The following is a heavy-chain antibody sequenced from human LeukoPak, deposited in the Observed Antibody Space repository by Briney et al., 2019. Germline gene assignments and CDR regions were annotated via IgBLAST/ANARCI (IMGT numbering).Heavy chain of an antibody. J-gene: IGHJ5*02. V-gene: IGHV3-74*01. CDR2: INSDASTI. CDR1: GLTFSSDW. Sequence: GGSLRLSCAASGLTFSSDWMHWVRQVPGKGLVWVSRINSDASTINYADSVKGRFTISRDNAKNTLYLQMNSLRAEDTAVYYCAKDSVILPPASDWFDPWGQGTLVTVSS. D-gene: IGHD2-2*01. CDR3: AKDSVILPPASDWFDP.